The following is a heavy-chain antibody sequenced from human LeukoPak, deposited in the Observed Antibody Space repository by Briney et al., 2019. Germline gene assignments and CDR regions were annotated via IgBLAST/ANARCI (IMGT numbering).Heavy chain of an antibody. CDR1: GFTFSTYN. D-gene: IGHD2-15*01. Sequence: GGSLRLSCAASGFTFSTYNMNWVRQAPGKGLEWVSSISGSRTYIYYADSVKGRFTISRDNAKNSLYLQMNGLRAEDTAVYYCARDIDYYYYMDVWGKGTTVTISS. CDR3: ARDIDYYYYMDV. CDR2: ISGSRTYI. V-gene: IGHV3-21*01. J-gene: IGHJ6*03.